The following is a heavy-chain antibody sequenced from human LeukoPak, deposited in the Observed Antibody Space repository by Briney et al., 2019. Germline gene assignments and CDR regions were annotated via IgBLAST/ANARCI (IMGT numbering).Heavy chain of an antibody. V-gene: IGHV3-53*01. CDR3: ASGSPTYYDFWSGYYNAEYFQH. J-gene: IGHJ1*01. CDR1: GFTVSSNY. D-gene: IGHD3-3*01. CDR2: IYSGGST. Sequence: GSLRLSCAASGFTVSSNYMSWVRQAPGKGLEWVSVIYSGGSTYYADSVKGRFTISRDNSKNTLYLQMNSLRAEDTAVYYCASGSPTYYDFWSGYYNAEYFQHWGQGTLVTVSS.